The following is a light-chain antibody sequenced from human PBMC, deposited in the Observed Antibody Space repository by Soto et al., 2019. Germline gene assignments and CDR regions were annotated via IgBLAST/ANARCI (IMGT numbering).Light chain of an antibody. V-gene: IGLV2-14*01. CDR3: SSYTSFSTLV. CDR1: SSDVGIYDY. Sequence: QSALTPPASVSGSPGQAITISCTGTSSDVGIYDYVSWYQEHPGKAHKLVIYEVSDRPSGVSNRFSGSKSGNTASLTISGLQAEDEADYYCSSYTSFSTLVFGGGTKLTVL. CDR2: EVS. J-gene: IGLJ2*01.